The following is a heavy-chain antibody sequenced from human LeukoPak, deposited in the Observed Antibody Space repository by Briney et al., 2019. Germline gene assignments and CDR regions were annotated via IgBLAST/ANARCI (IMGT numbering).Heavy chain of an antibody. V-gene: IGHV1-46*01. J-gene: IGHJ4*02. D-gene: IGHD6-25*01. CDR2: INPRGGST. CDR1: GYTFTSYF. Sequence: GAXVKVSXKASGYTFTSYFMHWMRQAPGQGPEWMGIINPRGGSTEYSHKFQGRLTMTSDTSTSTVYMELNSLRSEDTAVYFCARVGVTAATADYWGQGTLVTVSS. CDR3: ARVGVTAATADY.